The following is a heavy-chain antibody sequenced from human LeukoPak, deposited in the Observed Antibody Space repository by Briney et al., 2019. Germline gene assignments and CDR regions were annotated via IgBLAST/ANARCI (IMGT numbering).Heavy chain of an antibody. D-gene: IGHD3-22*01. J-gene: IGHJ4*02. CDR2: IVVGSGNT. CDR1: GFTFTRSA. V-gene: IGHV1-58*01. CDR3: AASPDYYDSSGYAYYFDY. Sequence: SVKVSCRASGFTFTRSAVPWVRQARGQRLEWIGWIVVGSGNTNYAQKFQERVTITRDMSTSTAYVELSSLRSEDTAVYYCAASPDYYDSSGYAYYFDYWGQGTLVTVSS.